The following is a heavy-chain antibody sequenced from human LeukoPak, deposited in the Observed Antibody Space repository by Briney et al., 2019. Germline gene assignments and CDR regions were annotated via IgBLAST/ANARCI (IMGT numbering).Heavy chain of an antibody. V-gene: IGHV3-21*01. CDR3: ARDGGAPYYDFWSGYSNYFDY. D-gene: IGHD3-3*01. CDR2: ISSSSSYI. J-gene: IGHJ4*02. Sequence: GGSLRLSCAASEFTFSSYSMNWVRQAPGKGLEWVSSISSSSSYIYYADSVKGRFTISRDNAKNSLYLQMNSLRAEDTAVYYCARDGGAPYYDFWSGYSNYFDYWGQGTLVTVSS. CDR1: EFTFSSYS.